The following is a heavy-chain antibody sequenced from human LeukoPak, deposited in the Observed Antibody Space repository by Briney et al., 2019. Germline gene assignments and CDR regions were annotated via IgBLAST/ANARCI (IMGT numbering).Heavy chain of an antibody. CDR2: INHSGST. V-gene: IGHV4-39*07. J-gene: IGHJ6*02. CDR3: ARVPRVAAAGTVRYGMDV. D-gene: IGHD6-13*01. Sequence: SETLSLTCTAFSGSISSTSYYWSWIRQPPGKGLEWIGEINHSGSTNYNPSLKSRVTISVDTSKNQFSLKLSSVTAADTAMYYCARVPRVAAAGTVRYGMDVWGQGTTVTVSS. CDR1: SGSISSTSYY.